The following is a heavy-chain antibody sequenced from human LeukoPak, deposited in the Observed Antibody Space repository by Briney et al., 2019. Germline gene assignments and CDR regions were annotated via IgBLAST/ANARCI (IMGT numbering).Heavy chain of an antibody. Sequence: ASVKVSCKASGYTFTGYYMHWVRQAPGHGREWMGWIHPNSGGTNYAQKFQGRVTMTRDTSISTPYIELSRLRSGDTAVYYCARRERALGDWYDPWGQGTLVTVSS. V-gene: IGHV1-2*02. CDR1: GYTFTGYY. J-gene: IGHJ5*02. D-gene: IGHD5-24*01. CDR3: ARRERALGDWYDP. CDR2: IHPNSGGT.